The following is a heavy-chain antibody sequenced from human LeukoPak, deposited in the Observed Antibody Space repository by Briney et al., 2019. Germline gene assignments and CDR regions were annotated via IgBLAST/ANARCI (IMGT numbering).Heavy chain of an antibody. CDR1: GYSFISYG. J-gene: IGHJ4*02. Sequence: ASVKVSCKASGYSFISYGISWVRQAPGQGLEWMGWISAYNGNTNYAQKLQGRVTMTTDTSTSTAYMELRSLRSDDTAVYYCARVVGAFVVVPAAIDYWGQGTLVTVSS. V-gene: IGHV1-18*01. D-gene: IGHD2-2*01. CDR3: ARVVGAFVVVPAAIDY. CDR2: ISAYNGNT.